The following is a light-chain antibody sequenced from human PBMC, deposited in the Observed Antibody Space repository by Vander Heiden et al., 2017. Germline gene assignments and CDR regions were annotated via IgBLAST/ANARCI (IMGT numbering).Light chain of an antibody. CDR2: SAS. Sequence: VMTQSPATLSVSPGARATLSCMPSQCVSSNLAAYHQKPGQPPRPLIYSASTRATGIPARLSGSGSGTEFTLTISSLQSVDVAVYYCQQYNNWPPRRTFGQGTKVEIK. V-gene: IGKV3-15*01. CDR3: QQYNNWPPRRT. J-gene: IGKJ1*01. CDR1: QCVSSN.